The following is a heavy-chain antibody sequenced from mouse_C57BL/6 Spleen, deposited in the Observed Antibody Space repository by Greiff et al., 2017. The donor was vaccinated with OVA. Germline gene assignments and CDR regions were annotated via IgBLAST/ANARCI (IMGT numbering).Heavy chain of an antibody. CDR3: AREIYYYGSSPPWFAY. D-gene: IGHD1-1*01. Sequence: EVKLMESGPGLVKPSQSLSLTCSVTGYSITSGYYWNWIRQFPGNKLEWMGYISYDGSNNYNPSLKNRISITRDTSKNQFFLKLNSVTTEDTATYYCAREIYYYGSSPPWFAYWGQGTLVTVSA. CDR2: ISYDGSN. V-gene: IGHV3-6*01. CDR1: GYSITSGYY. J-gene: IGHJ3*01.